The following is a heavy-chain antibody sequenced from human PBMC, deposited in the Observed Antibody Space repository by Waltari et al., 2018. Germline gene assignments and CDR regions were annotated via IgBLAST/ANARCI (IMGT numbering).Heavy chain of an antibody. D-gene: IGHD6-13*01. CDR3: ARVGLSKAAAGPHFDY. J-gene: IGHJ4*02. Sequence: EVQLVASGGGLVQPGTSLRLSCAASGFTVSSNYMSWVRQAPGKGLEWVSVIYSGGSTYYADSVKGRFTISRDNSKNTLYLQMNSLRAEDTAVYYCARVGLSKAAAGPHFDYWGQGTLVTVSS. V-gene: IGHV3-53*01. CDR2: IYSGGST. CDR1: GFTVSSNY.